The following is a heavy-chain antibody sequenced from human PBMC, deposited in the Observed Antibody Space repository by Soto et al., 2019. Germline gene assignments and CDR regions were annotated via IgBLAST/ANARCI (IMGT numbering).Heavy chain of an antibody. CDR3: AKDRSETYARRTFDY. CDR2: ISYDGSNK. J-gene: IGHJ4*02. V-gene: IGHV3-30*18. D-gene: IGHD1-1*01. CDR1: GFTFSSYG. Sequence: GSLRLSCAASGFTFSSYGMHWVRQAPGKGLEWVAVISYDGSNKYYADSVKGRFTISRDNSKNTLYLQMNSLRAEDTAVYYCAKDRSETYARRTFDYWGQGTLVTVSS.